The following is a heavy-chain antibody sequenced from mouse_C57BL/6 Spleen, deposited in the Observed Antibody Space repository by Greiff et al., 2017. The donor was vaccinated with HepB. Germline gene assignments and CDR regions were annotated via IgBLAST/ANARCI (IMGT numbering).Heavy chain of an antibody. Sequence: VHVKQSGAELVKPGASVKLSCTASGFNIKDYYMHWVKQRPEQGLEWIGRIDPEDGETKYAPKFQGKATITADTSSNTAYLQLSSLTAEDTAGYDCADDGYLAWFAYWGQGTLGTVSA. CDR1: GFNIKDYY. V-gene: IGHV14-2*01. CDR2: IDPEDGET. J-gene: IGHJ3*01. D-gene: IGHD2-3*01. CDR3: ADDGYLAWFAY.